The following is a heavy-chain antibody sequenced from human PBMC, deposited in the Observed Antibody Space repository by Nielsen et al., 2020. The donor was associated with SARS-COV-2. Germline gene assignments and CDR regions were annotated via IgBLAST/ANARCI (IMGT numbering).Heavy chain of an antibody. CDR1: GGSISSAGYY. CDR2: IYYSGST. J-gene: IGHJ3*02. V-gene: IGHV4-30-4*01. Sequence: SETLSLTCTVSGGSISSAGYYWSWIRQHPGKSLEWIGYIYYSGSTYYNPSLKSRVTISVDTSKNQFSLKLSSVTAADTALYYCARDPIGITIFGVVSDAFDIWGQGTMVTVSS. D-gene: IGHD3-3*01. CDR3: ARDPIGITIFGVVSDAFDI.